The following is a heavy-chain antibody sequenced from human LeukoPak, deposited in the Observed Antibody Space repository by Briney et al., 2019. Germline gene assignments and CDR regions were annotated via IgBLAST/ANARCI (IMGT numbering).Heavy chain of an antibody. CDR3: ARPYGSGSYLAEFDY. Sequence: ASVKVSCKASGYTFTSYYMHWVRQAPGQGLEWMGGIIPIFGTANYAQKFQGRVTMTRDTSISTAYMELSRLRSDDTAVYYCARPYGSGSYLAEFDYWGQGTLVTVSS. V-gene: IGHV1-2*02. CDR2: IIPIFGTA. D-gene: IGHD3-10*01. CDR1: GYTFTSYY. J-gene: IGHJ4*02.